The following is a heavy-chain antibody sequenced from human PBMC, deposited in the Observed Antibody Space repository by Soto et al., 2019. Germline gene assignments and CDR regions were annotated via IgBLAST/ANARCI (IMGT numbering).Heavy chain of an antibody. D-gene: IGHD5-12*01. Sequence: EVQLLESGGGLVQPGGSLRLSCAASGFTFSSYAMSWVRQAPGKGLDWVSAISGSGGSTYYADSVKGRFTISRDNSKSTLYLQMNSLRAEDTAVYYCAKYPEYSAYDGIYFDYWGQGSLVTVSS. CDR3: AKYPEYSAYDGIYFDY. CDR1: GFTFSSYA. J-gene: IGHJ4*02. CDR2: ISGSGGST. V-gene: IGHV3-23*01.